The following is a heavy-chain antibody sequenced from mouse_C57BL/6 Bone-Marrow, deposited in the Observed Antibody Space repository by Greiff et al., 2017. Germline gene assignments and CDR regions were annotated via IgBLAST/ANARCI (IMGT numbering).Heavy chain of an antibody. D-gene: IGHD1-1*01. V-gene: IGHV1-26*01. CDR2: INPNNGGT. J-gene: IGHJ3*01. CDR3: ASDYGSSLFAY. CDR1: GYTFTDYY. Sequence: VQLQQSGPELVKPGASVKISCKASGYTFTDYYMNWVKQSHGKSLEWIGDINPNNGGTSYNQKFKGKATLTVDKSSSTAYMELRSLTSEDSAVYYCASDYGSSLFAYWGQRTLVTVSA.